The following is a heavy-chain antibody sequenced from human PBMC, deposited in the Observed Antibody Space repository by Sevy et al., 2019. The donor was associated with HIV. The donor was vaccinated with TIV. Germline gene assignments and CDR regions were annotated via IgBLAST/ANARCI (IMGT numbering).Heavy chain of an antibody. CDR3: TRGGYCEDNAAHYALDS. D-gene: IGHD2-21*01. Sequence: GGSLRLSCAATGFTFSNYAMHWVRQAPGKGMEWVAIIWSDGAYQYHGDSVKGRFTISGDNSKNTLYLQMNNVRIEDTPGDYCTRGGYCEDNAAHYALDSWGQGTLVTVSS. J-gene: IGHJ4*02. V-gene: IGHV3-33*01. CDR1: GFTFSNYA. CDR2: IWSDGAYQ.